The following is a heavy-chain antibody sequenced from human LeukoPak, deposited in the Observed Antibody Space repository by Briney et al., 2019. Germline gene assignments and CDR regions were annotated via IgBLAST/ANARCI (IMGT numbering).Heavy chain of an antibody. D-gene: IGHD6-19*01. V-gene: IGHV3-48*01. CDR2: ISSGSSSTR. J-gene: IGHJ4*02. CDR3: AGGAPVYSSGWYGSRFDY. CDR1: RFTFSSYD. Sequence: PGGSLRLSCAASRFTFSSYDMYWVRQAPGKGLEWASYISSGSSSTRYYADSVKGRFTISRDNAKNSLYLQMNSLRAEDTAVYYCAGGAPVYSSGWYGSRFDYRGQGTLVTVSS.